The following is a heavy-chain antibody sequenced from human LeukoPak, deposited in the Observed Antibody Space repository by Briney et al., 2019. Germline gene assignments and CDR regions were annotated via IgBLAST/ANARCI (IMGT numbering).Heavy chain of an antibody. V-gene: IGHV1-8*01. CDR2: MNPNSGNT. Sequence: ASVKVSCKASGYTFTSYDINWVRQATGQGLEWMGWMNPNSGNTGYAQKFQGRVTMTRNTSISTAYMEVSSLRSEDTAVYYCAKGPEHFDWSAEYYYYMDVWGKGTTVTVSS. CDR1: GYTFTSYD. D-gene: IGHD3-9*01. J-gene: IGHJ6*03. CDR3: AKGPEHFDWSAEYYYYMDV.